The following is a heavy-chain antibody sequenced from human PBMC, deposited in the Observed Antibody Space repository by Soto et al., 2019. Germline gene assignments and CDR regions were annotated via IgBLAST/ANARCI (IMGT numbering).Heavy chain of an antibody. CDR1: GGSFSAYN. CDR2: IVPLLKIT. V-gene: IGHV1-69*02. CDR3: AGGSSTATTSEIEY. Sequence: QVQLVQSGAEVKKPGSSVKVSCKTSGGSFSAYNFHWVRQAPGQGLEWMGRIVPLLKITDYAQKYQARISMTADESTSTAYMELRTLRSDDAAVYYCAGGSSTATTSEIEYWGPGTPVTVST. J-gene: IGHJ4*02. D-gene: IGHD1-1*01.